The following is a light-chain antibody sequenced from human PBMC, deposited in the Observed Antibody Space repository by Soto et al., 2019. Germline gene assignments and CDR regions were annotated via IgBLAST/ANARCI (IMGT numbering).Light chain of an antibody. CDR3: MQSVQLPIT. J-gene: IGKJ5*01. CDR2: EVS. CDR1: HSLLHSGGKTY. Sequence: DILIPTNSLYLSVSPGNPASVSWKSSHSLLHSGGKTYFYWYLQRSGQPPQLLIYEVSNRFSGVPDRFSGSGSGTDFTLKISRVEAEDVGVYYCMQSVQLPITGGQGPRRELK. V-gene: IGKV2D-29*01.